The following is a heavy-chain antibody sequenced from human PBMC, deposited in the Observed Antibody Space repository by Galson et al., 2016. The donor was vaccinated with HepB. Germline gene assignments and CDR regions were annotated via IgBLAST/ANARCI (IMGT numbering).Heavy chain of an antibody. CDR3: ARDPLFWGHWFDP. V-gene: IGHV3-74*01. CDR1: GFTFSSYW. Sequence: SLRLSCAASGFTFSSYWMHWVRQSPEEGLVWVSHINSDGSTTAYAASVKGRFTISRDNAKKTLYLRMNSLRVEDTAVYYCARDPLFWGHWFDPWGQGTLVTVSS. J-gene: IGHJ5*02. CDR2: INSDGSTT. D-gene: IGHD3-16*01.